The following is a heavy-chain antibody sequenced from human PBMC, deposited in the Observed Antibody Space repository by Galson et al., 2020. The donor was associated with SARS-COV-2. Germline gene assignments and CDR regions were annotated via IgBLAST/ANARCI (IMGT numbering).Heavy chain of an antibody. CDR2: IFYDGST. Sequence: SETLSLTCSVSGGSMTNYYWNWIRQSPGKGLEWIGYIFYDGSTKYNPSLETRVTISLDTSQKQFSLRLRSVTAADTAMYYCAREMWDFYDSSGYLLDHWGRGTLVTVSS. D-gene: IGHD3-22*01. CDR1: GGSMTNYY. J-gene: IGHJ5*02. V-gene: IGHV4-59*01. CDR3: AREMWDFYDSSGYLLDH.